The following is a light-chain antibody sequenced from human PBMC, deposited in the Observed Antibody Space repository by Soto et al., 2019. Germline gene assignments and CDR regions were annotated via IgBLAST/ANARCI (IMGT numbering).Light chain of an antibody. Sequence: QSALTQPASVSGSRGQSITISCTGSSSDVGAYDFVSWYQQHPGKAPKVLIFEVSRRPSGVSSRFSGSKSGNTASLTISGLQPEDEADYYCSSYAGSYTFVFGIGTKLTVL. CDR1: SSDVGAYDF. J-gene: IGLJ1*01. CDR2: EVS. CDR3: SSYAGSYTFV. V-gene: IGLV2-14*01.